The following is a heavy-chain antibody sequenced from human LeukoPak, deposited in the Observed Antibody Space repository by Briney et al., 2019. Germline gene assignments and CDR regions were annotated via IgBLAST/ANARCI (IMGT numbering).Heavy chain of an antibody. CDR3: VTRQNYYGSGSSFDY. D-gene: IGHD3-10*01. Sequence: GGSLRLSCSASGFTFSSYAMHWVRQAPGKGLEYVSAISSNGGSTYYADSVKGRFTISRDNSKNTLYLQMSSLRAEDTAVYYCVTRQNYYGSGSSFDYWGQETLVTVSS. CDR2: ISSNGGST. V-gene: IGHV3-64D*06. J-gene: IGHJ4*02. CDR1: GFTFSSYA.